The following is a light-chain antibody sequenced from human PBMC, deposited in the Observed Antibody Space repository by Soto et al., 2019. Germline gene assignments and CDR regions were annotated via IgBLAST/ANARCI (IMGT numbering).Light chain of an antibody. CDR3: QYYGGTPYT. V-gene: IGKV3-20*01. J-gene: IGKJ2*01. Sequence: EIVLTQSPDTLSLSAGERATLSCRASQSINSIYLAWYQKKPGQAPRLLIYGTSNRATGIPDRFSGSGSGTDFTLIISRREPDDFAVYYCQYYGGTPYTFGQGTNLEIK. CDR1: QSINSIY. CDR2: GTS.